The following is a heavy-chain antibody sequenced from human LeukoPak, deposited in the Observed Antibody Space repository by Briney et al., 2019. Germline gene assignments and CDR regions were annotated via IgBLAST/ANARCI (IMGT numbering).Heavy chain of an antibody. CDR3: ARGSSRGYSYANWFDP. CDR2: IYYSGST. D-gene: IGHD5-18*01. V-gene: IGHV4-30-4*01. Sequence: SETLSLTCTVSGGSISSGDYYWSWIHQPPGKGLECIGYIYYSGSTYYNPSLKSRVTISVDTSKNQLSLKLSSVTAADTAVYYCARGSSRGYSYANWFDPWGQGALVTVSS. CDR1: GGSISSGDYY. J-gene: IGHJ5*02.